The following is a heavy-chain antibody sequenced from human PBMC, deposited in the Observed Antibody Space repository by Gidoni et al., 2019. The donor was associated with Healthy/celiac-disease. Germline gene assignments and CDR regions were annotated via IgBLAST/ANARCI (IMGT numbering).Heavy chain of an antibody. CDR2: INAGNGNT. CDR1: GYTFTSYA. Sequence: QVQLVQSGAEVKKPGASVKVSCKASGYTFTSYAMHWVRQAPGQRLEWMGWINAGNGNTKYSQKFQGRVTITRDTSASTAYMELSSLRSEDTAVYYCARLDSYCSGGSCYSGWFDPWGQGTLVTVSS. V-gene: IGHV1-3*01. D-gene: IGHD2-15*01. CDR3: ARLDSYCSGGSCYSGWFDP. J-gene: IGHJ5*02.